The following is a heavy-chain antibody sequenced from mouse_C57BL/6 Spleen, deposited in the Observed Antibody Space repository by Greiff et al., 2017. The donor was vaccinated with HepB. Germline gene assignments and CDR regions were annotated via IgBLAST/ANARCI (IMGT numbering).Heavy chain of an antibody. Sequence: LVKPGASVKISCKASGYTFTDYYMNWVKQSHGQSLEWIGDINPNNGGTSYNQKFKGKATLTVDKSSSTAYMELRSLTSEDSAVYYCARESYSTEAMDYWGQGTSVTVSS. D-gene: IGHD2-12*01. CDR3: ARESYSTEAMDY. CDR2: INPNNGGT. V-gene: IGHV1-26*01. J-gene: IGHJ4*01. CDR1: GYTFTDYY.